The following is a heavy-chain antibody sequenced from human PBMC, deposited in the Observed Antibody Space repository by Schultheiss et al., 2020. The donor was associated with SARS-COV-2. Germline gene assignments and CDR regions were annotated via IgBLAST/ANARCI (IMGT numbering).Heavy chain of an antibody. J-gene: IGHJ4*02. D-gene: IGHD4-17*01. CDR1: GGSMNSYY. CDR2: IFYSGST. V-gene: IGHV4-59*01. CDR3: ARASTETLALPDDY. Sequence: SQTLSLTCTVSGGSMNSYYWSWIRQSPGKKLEWIGYIFYSGSTDYNPSLKSRVTISVDTSKNQFSLKLSSVTAADTAGYYCARASTETLALPDDYWGQGTLVTVSS.